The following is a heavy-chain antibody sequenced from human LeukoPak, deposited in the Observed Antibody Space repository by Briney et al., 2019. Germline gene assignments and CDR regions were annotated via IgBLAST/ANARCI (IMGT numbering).Heavy chain of an antibody. D-gene: IGHD1-14*01. CDR2: ISGSGGST. V-gene: IGHV3-23*01. J-gene: IGHJ4*02. CDR1: RFTFSSYA. Sequence: GGSLRLSCAASRFTFSSYAMSWVRQAPGKGLEWVSAISGSGGSTYYADSVKGRFTISRDNSKNTLYLQMNSLRAEDTAVYYCAKDGLPVSSLDYWGQGTLVTVSS. CDR3: AKDGLPVSSLDY.